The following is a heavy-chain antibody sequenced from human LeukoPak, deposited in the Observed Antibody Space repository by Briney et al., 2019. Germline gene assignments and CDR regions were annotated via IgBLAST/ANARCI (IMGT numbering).Heavy chain of an antibody. Sequence: ASVKVSCKASGYTFTSNAMHWVRQAPGQRLEWMGWINAGNGNTKYSQKFQGRVTITRDTSASTAYMELSSLRSEDTAVYYCARDPNYYGSGAIDYWGQGTLVTVSS. V-gene: IGHV1-3*01. J-gene: IGHJ4*02. CDR2: INAGNGNT. D-gene: IGHD3-10*01. CDR3: ARDPNYYGSGAIDY. CDR1: GYTFTSNA.